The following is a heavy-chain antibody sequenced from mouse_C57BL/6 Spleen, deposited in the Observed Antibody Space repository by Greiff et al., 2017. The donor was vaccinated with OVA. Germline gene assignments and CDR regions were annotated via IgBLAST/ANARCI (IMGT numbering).Heavy chain of an antibody. Sequence: VKLMESGGGLVQPKGSLKLSCAASGFSFNTYAMNWVRQAPGKGLEWVARIRSKSNNYATYYADSVKDRFTISRDDSESMLYLQMNNLKTEDTAMYYCVRQDPPYAMDYWGQGTSVTVAS. J-gene: IGHJ4*01. CDR2: IRSKSNNYAT. V-gene: IGHV10-1*01. CDR3: VRQDPPYAMDY. CDR1: GFSFNTYA.